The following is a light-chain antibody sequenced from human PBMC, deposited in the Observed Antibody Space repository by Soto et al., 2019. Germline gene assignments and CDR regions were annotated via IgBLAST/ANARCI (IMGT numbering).Light chain of an antibody. CDR3: QQYGSSGT. CDR2: GAS. J-gene: IGKJ1*01. CDR1: QSVSNNY. V-gene: IGKV3-20*01. Sequence: EIVMTQSPATLSVSPGERATLSCRASQSVSNNYLAWYQQKPGQAPRLLIYGASNRATGIPDRFSGSGSGTDFTLTISRLEPEEFAVYYCQQYGSSGTFGQGTKVDI.